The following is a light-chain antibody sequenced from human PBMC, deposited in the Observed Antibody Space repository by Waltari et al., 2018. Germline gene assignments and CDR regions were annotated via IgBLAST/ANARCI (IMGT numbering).Light chain of an antibody. V-gene: IGLV1-44*01. CDR3: AVWDDGLNGWV. J-gene: IGLJ3*02. Sequence: QSVLTQPPSASGTPGQRVTISCSGSRSNIGSNTVNWYQQLPGTAPKLLIHSNNQRPSGVPDRVAAAKSGTSASLAISGLQSEDERDYYCAVWDDGLNGWVFGGGTKLTVL. CDR1: RSNIGSNT. CDR2: SNN.